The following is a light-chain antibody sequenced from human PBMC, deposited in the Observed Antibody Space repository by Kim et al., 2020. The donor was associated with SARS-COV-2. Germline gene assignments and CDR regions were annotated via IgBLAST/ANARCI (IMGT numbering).Light chain of an antibody. V-gene: IGKV1-5*01. J-gene: IGKJ1*01. CDR2: DAS. Sequence: DIQMTQPPSTLSASVGDRVTITCRASQDITNWLAWYQQKPGKAPKLLIYDASSLESGVPSRFSGSGSGTEFTLTISSLQPDDFATYFCQQYNRYSPFGQGTKVDIK. CDR3: QQYNRYSP. CDR1: QDITNW.